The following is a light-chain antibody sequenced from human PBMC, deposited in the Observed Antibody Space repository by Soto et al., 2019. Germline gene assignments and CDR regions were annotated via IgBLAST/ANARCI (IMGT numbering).Light chain of an antibody. CDR2: DVS. J-gene: IGLJ2*01. CDR3: CSYISSGTSVV. Sequence: QSALTQPASVSGSPGQSITISCTGTSSDVGAYNYVSWYQQHPGKAPKLMIYDVSNRPSGISDRFSGSKSGNTASLTISGFQAEDEADYYCCSYISSGTSVVFGGGTTLTVL. CDR1: SSDVGAYNY. V-gene: IGLV2-14*01.